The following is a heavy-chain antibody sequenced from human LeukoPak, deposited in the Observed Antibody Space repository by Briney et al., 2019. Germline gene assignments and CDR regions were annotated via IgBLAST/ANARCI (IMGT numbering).Heavy chain of an antibody. J-gene: IGHJ4*02. Sequence: GGSLRLSCAASGFTFSSYGMSWVRQAPGKGLEWVSYISSSGSTIYYADSVKGRFTISRDNAKNSLYLQMNSLRAEDTAVYYCARAAANNEFDYWGQGTLVTVSS. CDR1: GFTFSSYG. V-gene: IGHV3-48*04. CDR2: ISSSGSTI. CDR3: ARAAANNEFDY. D-gene: IGHD5-18*01.